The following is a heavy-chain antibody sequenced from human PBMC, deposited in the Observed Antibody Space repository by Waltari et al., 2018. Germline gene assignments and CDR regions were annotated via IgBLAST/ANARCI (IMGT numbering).Heavy chain of an antibody. D-gene: IGHD3-3*01. CDR2: IYYSGST. CDR3: ARARRYDFWSGYFRPGGYAFDI. CDR1: GGSISSGGYY. J-gene: IGHJ3*02. Sequence: QVQLQESGPGLVKPSQTLSLTCTVSGGSISSGGYYWSWIRQHPGKGLEWIGYIYYSGSTYDNPSLKSRVTISVDTSKNQFSLKLSSVTAADTAVYYCARARRYDFWSGYFRPGGYAFDIWGQGTMVTVSS. V-gene: IGHV4-31*03.